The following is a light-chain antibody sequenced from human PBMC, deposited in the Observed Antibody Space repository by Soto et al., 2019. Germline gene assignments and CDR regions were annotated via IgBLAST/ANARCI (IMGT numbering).Light chain of an antibody. V-gene: IGLV1-51*01. CDR1: SSNIGNNY. CDR2: DNN. J-gene: IGLJ2*01. CDR3: ATWDGSLPGEV. Sequence: QPVLTQSPSMSAAPGQKVTISCSGSSSNIGNNYVSWYQQLPGTAPKLLIYDNNKRPSGIPDRFSGSKSGTSGTLDITGLQTGDEADYYCATWDGSLPGEVFGGGTKLTVL.